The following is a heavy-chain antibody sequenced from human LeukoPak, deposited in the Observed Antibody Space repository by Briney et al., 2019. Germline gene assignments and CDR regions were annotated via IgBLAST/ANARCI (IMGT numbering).Heavy chain of an antibody. Sequence: SQSLSLTCAISGDSVSSNSAAWNWIRQSPSRGLEWLGRTYYRSKWYNDYAVSVKSRITINPDTSKNQFSLQLNSVTPEDTAVYYCARGLIARPLNWFDPWGQGTLVTVSS. J-gene: IGHJ5*02. CDR2: TYYRSKWYN. D-gene: IGHD2-21*01. V-gene: IGHV6-1*01. CDR3: ARGLIARPLNWFDP. CDR1: GDSVSSNSAA.